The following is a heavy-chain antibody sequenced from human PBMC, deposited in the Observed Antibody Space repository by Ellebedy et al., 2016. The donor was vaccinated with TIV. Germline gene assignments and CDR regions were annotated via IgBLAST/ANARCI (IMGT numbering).Heavy chain of an antibody. D-gene: IGHD4-23*01. Sequence: PGGSLRLSCAASGLTFSSHAMSWVRQAPGKGLEWVSSITESVGNPYYADSVKGRFTISRDNSKDTLFLQMNSLRAEDTAIYFCARDPVGVGPAFDVWGQGTMVTVSS. V-gene: IGHV3-23*01. CDR3: ARDPVGVGPAFDV. CDR2: ITESVGNP. CDR1: GLTFSSHA. J-gene: IGHJ3*01.